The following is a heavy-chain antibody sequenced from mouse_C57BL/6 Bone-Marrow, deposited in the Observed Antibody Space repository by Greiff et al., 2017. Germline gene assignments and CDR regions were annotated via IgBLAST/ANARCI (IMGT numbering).Heavy chain of an antibody. CDR1: GYTFTSYW. CDR3: ARSFYGYDDWCAY. J-gene: IGHJ3*01. CDR2: IYPGSGST. D-gene: IGHD2-2*01. Sequence: QVQLQQPGAELVKPGASVKMSCKASGYTFTSYWITWVKQRPGQGLEWIGDIYPGSGSTNYNEKVKSKATLTVDTSSSTAYMQISSLTTEDSAVYYCARSFYGYDDWCAYWGQGTLVTVSA. V-gene: IGHV1-55*01.